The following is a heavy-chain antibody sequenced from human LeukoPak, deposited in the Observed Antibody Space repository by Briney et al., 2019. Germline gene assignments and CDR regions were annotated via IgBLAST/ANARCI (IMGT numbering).Heavy chain of an antibody. Sequence: GGSLRLSCAASGFTFSSYWMNWVRQAPGKGLEWVSYISSSSSTIYYADSVKGRFTISRDNAKNSLYLQMNSLRAEDTAVYYCARAPRGWLDLVYYYGMDVWGQGTTVTVSS. D-gene: IGHD5-24*01. J-gene: IGHJ6*02. V-gene: IGHV3-48*01. CDR2: ISSSSSTI. CDR1: GFTFSSYW. CDR3: ARAPRGWLDLVYYYGMDV.